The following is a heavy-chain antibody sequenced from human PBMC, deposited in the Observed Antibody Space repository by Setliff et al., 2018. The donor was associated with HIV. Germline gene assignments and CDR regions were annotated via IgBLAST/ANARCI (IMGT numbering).Heavy chain of an antibody. J-gene: IGHJ4*02. Sequence: GGSLRLSCAASGFTFSSYSMNWVRQAPGKGLEWVSSISSSSSYIYYADSVKGRFTISRDNAKNSLYLQMNSLRAEDTAVYYCARHEAECFDNKCYAGLRGAWGQGTLVTVSS. CDR1: GFTFSSYS. CDR2: ISSSSSYI. CDR3: ARHEAECFDNKCYAGLRGA. D-gene: IGHD2-15*01. V-gene: IGHV3-21*01.